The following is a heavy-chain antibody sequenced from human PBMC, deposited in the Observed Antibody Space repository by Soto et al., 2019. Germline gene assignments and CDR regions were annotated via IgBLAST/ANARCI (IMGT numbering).Heavy chain of an antibody. V-gene: IGHV4-59*01. D-gene: IGHD4-17*01. CDR1: GGSMSNYY. J-gene: IGHJ4*02. CDR2: VYYSGST. Sequence: SETLSLTCTVSGGSMSNYYWSWIRQPTGKGLEWIGCVYYSGSTNYNPSLESRVTISVDTSKNQFSLKLSSVTAADTAVYYCTREQTSTVVTQWGQGTLVTVSS. CDR3: TREQTSTVVTQ.